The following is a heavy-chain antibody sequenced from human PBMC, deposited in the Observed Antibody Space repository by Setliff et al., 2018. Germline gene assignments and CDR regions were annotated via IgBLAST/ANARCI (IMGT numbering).Heavy chain of an antibody. J-gene: IGHJ3*01. CDR3: ATVGSPVAGDDAFDV. CDR1: GGSISSYY. Sequence: SETLSLTCTVSGGSISSYYWSWIRQPPGKGLEWIGYIYYSGSTNYNPSLRSRVTISVDTSNNQFSLKLDSVTAADTAMYFCATVGSPVAGDDAFDVWGQGTMVTVSS. CDR2: IYYSGST. D-gene: IGHD6-19*01. V-gene: IGHV4-59*08.